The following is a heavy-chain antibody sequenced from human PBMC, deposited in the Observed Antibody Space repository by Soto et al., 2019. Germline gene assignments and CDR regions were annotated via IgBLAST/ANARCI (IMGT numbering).Heavy chain of an antibody. CDR3: AREEPCSANADDLDV. CDR2: ISSSSGTI. CDR1: GFTFSSYS. V-gene: IGHV3-48*02. J-gene: IGHJ6*02. Sequence: EVQLVESGGGLVQPGGSLRLSCVGSGFTFSSYSLNWVRQAPGKGLAWVSYISSSSGTIYYADSVKGRFTISRDNAENSLYLQRTRLRQDDTAVYYCAREEPCSANADDLDVWGQGTTVTGSS. D-gene: IGHD6-19*01.